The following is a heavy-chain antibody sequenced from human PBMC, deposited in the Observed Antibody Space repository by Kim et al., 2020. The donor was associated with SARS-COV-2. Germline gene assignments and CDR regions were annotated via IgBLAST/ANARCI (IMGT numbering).Heavy chain of an antibody. D-gene: IGHD6-6*01. CDR1: GFAFGRVA. CDR2: VHGGGDGI. CDR3: AKGRGPELVNWHFDV. Sequence: GGSLRLSCAASGFAFGRVAMTWVRQDPGKGLEWVSIVHGGGDGISYADSVKGRFTISRDNSKNALYLQMNSLKGEDTAVYYCAKGRGPELVNWHFDVWGRGTLVTVSS. J-gene: IGHJ2*01. V-gene: IGHV3-23*01.